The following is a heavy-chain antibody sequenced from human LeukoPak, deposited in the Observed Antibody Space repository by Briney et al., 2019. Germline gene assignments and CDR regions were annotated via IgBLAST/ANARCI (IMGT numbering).Heavy chain of an antibody. V-gene: IGHV3-21*01. CDR1: GFTFSSYS. CDR3: ARALNYYDSSGYYPMGDAFDI. CDR2: ISSSGSYI. D-gene: IGHD3-22*01. Sequence: GGSLRLSCAASGFTFSSYSMNWVRQAPGKGLEWVSSISSSGSYIYYADSVKGRFTISRDNAKNSLYLQMNSLRAEDTAVYYCARALNYYDSSGYYPMGDAFDIWGQGTMVTVSS. J-gene: IGHJ3*02.